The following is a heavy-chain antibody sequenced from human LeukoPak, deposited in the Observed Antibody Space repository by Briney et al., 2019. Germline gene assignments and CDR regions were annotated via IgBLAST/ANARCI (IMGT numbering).Heavy chain of an antibody. CDR3: ASLEGYCSSTSCYAGWFAP. CDR1: GGTFSSYA. D-gene: IGHD2-2*01. J-gene: IGHJ5*02. Sequence: ASVKVSCKASGGTFSSYAISWVRQAPGQGLEWMGGIIPIFGTANYAQKFQGRGTITADESTRTAYMELSSVRSEDTAVYYCASLEGYCSSTSCYAGWFAPWGQGTLVTVSS. CDR2: IIPIFGTA. V-gene: IGHV1-69*13.